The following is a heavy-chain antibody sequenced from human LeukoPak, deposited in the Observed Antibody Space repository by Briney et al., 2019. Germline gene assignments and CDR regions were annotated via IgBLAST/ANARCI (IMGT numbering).Heavy chain of an antibody. CDR3: ARGKAQGAAGSFGY. CDR1: GYTFTSYG. CDR2: ISAYNGNT. V-gene: IGHV1-18*01. J-gene: IGHJ4*02. Sequence: ASVKVSFKASGYTFTSYGISWVRQAPGQGLEWMGWISAYNGNTNYAQKLQGRVTMTTDTSTSTAYMELRSLRSDDTAVYYCARGKAQGAAGSFGYWGQGTLVTVSS. D-gene: IGHD6-13*01.